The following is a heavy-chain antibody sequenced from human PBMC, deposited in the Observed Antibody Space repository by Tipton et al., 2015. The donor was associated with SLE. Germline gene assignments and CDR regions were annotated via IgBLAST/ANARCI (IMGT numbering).Heavy chain of an antibody. V-gene: IGHV4-34*01. CDR2: IYHSGST. Sequence: TLSLTCAVYGGSFSGYFWSWIRQPPGKGLEWIGSIYHSGSTYYNPSLKSRVTISVDTSKNQFSLKLSSVTAADTAVYYCARHEYYDSSGYYYVENGFDIWGQGTMVTVSS. D-gene: IGHD3-22*01. J-gene: IGHJ3*02. CDR1: GGSFSGYF. CDR3: ARHEYYDSSGYYYVENGFDI.